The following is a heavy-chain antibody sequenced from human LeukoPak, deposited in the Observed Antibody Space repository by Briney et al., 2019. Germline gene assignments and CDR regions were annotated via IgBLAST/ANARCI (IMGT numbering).Heavy chain of an antibody. V-gene: IGHV4-39*01. CDR3: ARHPQRSLGVTTSGPYYYAMDV. CDR2: IYYSGST. Sequence: SETLTLTCTVSGGSISSNSYYWAWIRQPLGKGLEWTGTIYYSGSTFYNPSLKSRVTMSVDTSRNQFSLRLSSVTAADTAVYFCARHPQRSLGVTTSGPYYYAMDVWGQGTTVTVSS. CDR1: GGSISSNSYY. J-gene: IGHJ6*02. D-gene: IGHD2-21*02.